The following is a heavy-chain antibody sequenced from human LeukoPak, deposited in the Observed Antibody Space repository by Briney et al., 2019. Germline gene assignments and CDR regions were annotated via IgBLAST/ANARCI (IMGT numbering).Heavy chain of an antibody. J-gene: IGHJ6*02. CDR3: AKVPGGGPLGTWYHHGMDV. CDR2: ISGSGGST. V-gene: IGHV3-23*01. Sequence: GSLRLSCAASGFPFSSFAMSWVRQAPGKGLEWVSAISGSGGSTYYADSVKGRFTISRDNSKNTLYLQMNSLRAEDTAVYYCAKVPGGGPLGTWYHHGMDVWGQGTTVTVSS. CDR1: GFPFSSFA. D-gene: IGHD7-27*01.